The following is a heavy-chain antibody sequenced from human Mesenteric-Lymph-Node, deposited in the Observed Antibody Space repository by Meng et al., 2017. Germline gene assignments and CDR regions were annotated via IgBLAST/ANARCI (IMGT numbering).Heavy chain of an antibody. CDR3: ARAEKIVVVNYYYGMDV. CDR2: IGTAGDT. D-gene: IGHD2-2*01. V-gene: IGHV3-13*01. J-gene: IGHJ6*02. CDR1: GFTFSSYD. Sequence: GESLKISCAASGFTFSSYDMHWVRQATGKGLEWVSAIGTAGDTYYPGSVKGRFTISRENAKNSLYLQMNSLRAEDTAVYYCARAEKIVVVNYYYGMDVWGQGTTVTVSS.